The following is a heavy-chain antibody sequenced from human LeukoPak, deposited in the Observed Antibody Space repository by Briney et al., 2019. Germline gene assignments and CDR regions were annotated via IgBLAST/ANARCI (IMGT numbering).Heavy chain of an antibody. CDR2: ISTTGTTV. D-gene: IGHD3-16*01. CDR1: GFTFSTYD. V-gene: IGHV3-48*03. CDR3: ARDSPRWGFYY. J-gene: IGHJ4*02. Sequence: GGSLRLSCAASGFTFSTYDINWVRQAPGKGLEWVSHISTTGTTVYYADAVKGRFTISRDNAKNSLYLQMNSLRAEDTAVYYCARDSPRWGFYYWGQGTLVTVSS.